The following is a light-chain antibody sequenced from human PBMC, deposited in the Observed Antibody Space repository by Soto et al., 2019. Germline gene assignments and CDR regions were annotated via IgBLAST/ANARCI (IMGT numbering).Light chain of an antibody. CDR2: SFN. CDR3: AAWDDSLNGYV. V-gene: IGLV1-44*01. Sequence: QSVLTQPPSTSGTPGQRVTISCSGSSSNIGSESVNWYQQLPGTAPKLLIYSFNQRPSGVPDRFSGSKSGTSASLAISGLQSEDEADYICAAWDDSLNGYVFGLGTKVNVL. CDR1: SSNIGSES. J-gene: IGLJ1*01.